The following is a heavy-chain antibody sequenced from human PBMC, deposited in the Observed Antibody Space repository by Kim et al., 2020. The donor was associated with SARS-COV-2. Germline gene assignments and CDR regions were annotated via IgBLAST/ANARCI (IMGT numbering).Heavy chain of an antibody. CDR2: INTDGSST. CDR1: GFTFSNYW. J-gene: IGHJ3*02. CDR3: ARLDGASGKNAFDI. V-gene: IGHV3-74*01. Sequence: GGSLRLSCAASGFTFSNYWMHWVRQAPGKGLVWVSRINTDGSSTTSADSVKGRFTISRDNAKNTLYLQMNSLRAEDTAVYYCARLDGASGKNAFDIWGQGTMVTVSS. D-gene: IGHD4-17*01.